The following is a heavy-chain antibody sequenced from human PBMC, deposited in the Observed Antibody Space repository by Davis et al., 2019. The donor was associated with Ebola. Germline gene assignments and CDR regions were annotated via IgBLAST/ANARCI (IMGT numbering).Heavy chain of an antibody. CDR3: ARDLIPAMRTRVYMDV. D-gene: IGHD3-10*01. CDR1: GFTFSTYW. CDR2: INSDGSST. J-gene: IGHJ6*03. V-gene: IGHV3-74*01. Sequence: GESLKISCAASGFTFSTYWMQWVRQVPGKGLVWVSHINSDGSSTTYADSVKGRFTISRDNAKNTLYLQMNSLRAEDTAVYYCARDLIPAMRTRVYMDVWGKGTTVTVSS.